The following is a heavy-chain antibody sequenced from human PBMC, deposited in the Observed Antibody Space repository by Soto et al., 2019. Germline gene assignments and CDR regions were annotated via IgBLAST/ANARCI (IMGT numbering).Heavy chain of an antibody. V-gene: IGHV3-23*01. CDR2: ISGSGGST. Sequence: GGSLRLSCAASGSTFSSYAMSWVRQAPGKGLEWVSAISGSGGSTYYADSVKGRLTISRDNSKNTLYLQMNSLRAEDTAVYYCAKDLGAYSSGWYRFDYWGQGTLVTVSS. D-gene: IGHD6-19*01. CDR1: GSTFSSYA. CDR3: AKDLGAYSSGWYRFDY. J-gene: IGHJ4*02.